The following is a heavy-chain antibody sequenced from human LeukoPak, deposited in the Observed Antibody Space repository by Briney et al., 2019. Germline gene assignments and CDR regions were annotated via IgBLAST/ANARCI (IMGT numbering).Heavy chain of an antibody. J-gene: IGHJ2*01. CDR3: AREGRPQSVYWYFDL. CDR1: GFTFSSYG. CDR2: ISYDGSNK. V-gene: IGHV3-30*03. Sequence: GGSLRLSCAASGFTFSSYGMHWVRQAPGKGLEWVAVISYDGSNKYYADSVKGRFTISRDNSKNTLYLQMNSLRAEDTAVYYCAREGRPQSVYWYFDLWGRGTLVTVSS. D-gene: IGHD6-6*01.